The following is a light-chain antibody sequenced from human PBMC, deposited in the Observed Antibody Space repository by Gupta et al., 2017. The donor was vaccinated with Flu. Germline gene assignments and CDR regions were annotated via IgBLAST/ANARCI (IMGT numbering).Light chain of an antibody. J-gene: IGLJ3*02. Sequence: QSVLTQPPSASGTPGQRVTISCSGTTSDIGSNTVSWYQQLPGRAHKLLMQNNNQRPSGVPDRFSGSKAATSESLALRGLHSEEEAEYACASWADSLKHVLFGGGTKLTVL. V-gene: IGLV1-44*01. CDR2: NNN. CDR3: ASWADSLKHVL. CDR1: TSDIGSNT.